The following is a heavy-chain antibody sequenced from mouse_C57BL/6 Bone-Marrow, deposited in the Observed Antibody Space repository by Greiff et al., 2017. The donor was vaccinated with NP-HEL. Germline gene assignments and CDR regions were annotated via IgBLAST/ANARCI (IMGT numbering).Heavy chain of an antibody. CDR1: GFTIKDYY. V-gene: IGHV14-2*01. D-gene: IGHD2-5*01. CDR2: IDPEDGET. J-gene: IGHJ2*01. Sequence: EVQLQQSGAELVKPGASVKLSCTASGFTIKDYYMHWVKQRTEQGLEWIGRIDPEDGETKYDPKFQGKATITADTSSNTAYLQLSSLTSEDTAVYYCARHSNYVDYWGQGTTLTVSS. CDR3: ARHSNYVDY.